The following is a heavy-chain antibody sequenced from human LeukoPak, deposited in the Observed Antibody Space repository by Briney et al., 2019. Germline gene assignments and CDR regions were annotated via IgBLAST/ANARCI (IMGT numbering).Heavy chain of an antibody. D-gene: IGHD2-2*01. CDR3: ARDLMYCDTMSCYDGDFDY. V-gene: IGHV1-46*01. J-gene: IGHJ4*02. Sequence: GASVKVSCKASGYTFSSNDINWVRQATGQGLEWMGIINPSGGSTSYAQKFQGRVTMTIDTSTTTVYMELRSLRSDDTAIYYCARDLMYCDTMSCYDGDFDYWGQGTPVTVSS. CDR1: GYTFSSND. CDR2: INPSGGST.